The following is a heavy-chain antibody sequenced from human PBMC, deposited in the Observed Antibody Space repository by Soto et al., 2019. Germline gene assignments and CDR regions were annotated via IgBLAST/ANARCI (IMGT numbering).Heavy chain of an antibody. CDR1: GGSVSSGNYY. CDR2: IYYSGST. CDR3: ASYDVWAAYYY. J-gene: IGHJ4*02. V-gene: IGHV4-61*01. Sequence: QVQLQESGPGLVKPSETLSLTCTVSGGSVSSGNYYWGWIRQPPGQVLEWIGYIYYSGSTNYNPSLKSRVTIPVDTSKNQLSLKLSSVTAADTAVFYCASYDVWAAYYYCGQGTLVTVSS. D-gene: IGHD3-3*01.